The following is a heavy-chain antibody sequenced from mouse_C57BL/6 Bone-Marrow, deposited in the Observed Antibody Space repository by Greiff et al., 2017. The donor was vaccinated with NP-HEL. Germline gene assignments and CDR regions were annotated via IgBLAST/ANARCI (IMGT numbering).Heavy chain of an antibody. J-gene: IGHJ3*01. CDR2: IYPGSGST. CDR1: GYTFTSYW. V-gene: IGHV1-55*01. CDR3: AHHYYGSSWFAY. D-gene: IGHD1-1*01. Sequence: VQLQQPGAELVKPGASVKMSCKASGYTFTSYWITWVKQRPGQGLEWIGDIYPGSGSTNYNEKFKSKATLTVDTSSSTAYMQLSSLTSEDSAVYYCAHHYYGSSWFAYWGQGTLVTVSA.